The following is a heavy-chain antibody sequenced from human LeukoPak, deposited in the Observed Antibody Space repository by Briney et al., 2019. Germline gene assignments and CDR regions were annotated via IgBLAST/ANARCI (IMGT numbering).Heavy chain of an antibody. CDR1: GFTFSSYG. CDR3: ARGAHKRDDYGGFFDY. Sequence: GGSLRLSCAASGFTFSSYGMSWVRQAPGKGLEWVSAISGSGGSTYYADSVKGRFTISRDNSKNTLYLQMNSLRAEDTAVYYCARGAHKRDDYGGFFDYWGQGTLVTVSS. V-gene: IGHV3-23*01. J-gene: IGHJ4*02. D-gene: IGHD4-23*01. CDR2: ISGSGGST.